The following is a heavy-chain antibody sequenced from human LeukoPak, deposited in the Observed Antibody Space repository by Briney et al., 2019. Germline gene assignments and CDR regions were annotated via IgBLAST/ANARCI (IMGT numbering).Heavy chain of an antibody. D-gene: IGHD2-15*01. CDR3: ARVAPNRRYCSGGSCLNYFDY. CDR1: GYTFTSYG. CDR2: ISAYNGNK. V-gene: IGHV1-18*01. Sequence: GASVKVSCKASGYTFTSYGISWVRQAPGQGLEWMGWISAYNGNKNYAQKLRGRVTMTTDTSTSTAYMELRSLRSDDTAVYYCARVAPNRRYCSGGSCLNYFDYWGQGTLVTVSS. J-gene: IGHJ4*02.